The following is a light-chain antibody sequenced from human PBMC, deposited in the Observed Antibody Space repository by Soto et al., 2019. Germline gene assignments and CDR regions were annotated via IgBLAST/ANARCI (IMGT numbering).Light chain of an antibody. V-gene: IGKV3-20*01. CDR3: QQYGSSPWT. Sequence: EIVLTQSPGTLSLSPGERGTLSCRASQSVSSNYLAWYQQKPGQALRLLIYGASNRATGTPDRFSGSGSGTDFTLTISRLEPEDFAVYYCQQYGSSPWTFGQGTKVEIK. J-gene: IGKJ1*01. CDR1: QSVSSNY. CDR2: GAS.